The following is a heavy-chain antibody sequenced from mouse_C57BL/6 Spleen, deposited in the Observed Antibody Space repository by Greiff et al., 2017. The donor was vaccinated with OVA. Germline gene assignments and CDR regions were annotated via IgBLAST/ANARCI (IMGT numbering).Heavy chain of an antibody. CDR1: GFTFSSYG. J-gene: IGHJ4*01. D-gene: IGHD2-2*01. V-gene: IGHV5-6*01. Sequence: EVNVVESGGDLVKPGGSLKLSCAASGFTFSSYGMSWVRQTPDKRLEWVATISSGGSYTYYPDSVKGRFTISRDNAKNTLYLQMSSLKSEDTAMYYCARHDGYDDAMDYWGQGTSVTVSS. CDR3: ARHDGYDDAMDY. CDR2: ISSGGSYT.